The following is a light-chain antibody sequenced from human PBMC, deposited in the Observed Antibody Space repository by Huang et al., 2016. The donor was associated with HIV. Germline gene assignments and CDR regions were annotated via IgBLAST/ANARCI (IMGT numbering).Light chain of an antibody. CDR2: GAS. CDR3: QHYGTSRGT. Sequence: EIVLTQSPGTLSLSPGERATLSCRASQSVSSSYLGWYQQKPGRAPRLLIYGASSRATGIPDRFSGSGSGTDFTLTISRLEPEDLAVYYCQHYGTSRGTFGQGTKLELK. J-gene: IGKJ2*01. CDR1: QSVSSSY. V-gene: IGKV3-20*01.